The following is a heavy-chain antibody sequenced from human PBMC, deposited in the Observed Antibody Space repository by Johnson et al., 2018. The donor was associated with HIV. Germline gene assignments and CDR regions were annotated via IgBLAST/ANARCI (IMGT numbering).Heavy chain of an antibody. J-gene: IGHJ3*01. CDR1: RFTFSSYW. CDR2: INSDGSST. V-gene: IGHV3-74*02. Sequence: VQLVESGGVVVQPGGSLRLSCETSRFTFSSYWMHWVRQAPGKGLVWVSRINSDGSSTNYADSVKGRFTISSDNAKNTLYLQMNSLRAEDTAVYYCARGVAMIVFWGQGTMVTVSS. D-gene: IGHD3-22*01. CDR3: ARGVAMIVF.